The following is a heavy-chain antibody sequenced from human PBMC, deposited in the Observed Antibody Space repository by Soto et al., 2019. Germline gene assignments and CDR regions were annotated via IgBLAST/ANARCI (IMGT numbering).Heavy chain of an antibody. J-gene: IGHJ6*03. D-gene: IGHD3-10*01. CDR3: ARLLLWFGEAGYMDV. CDR1: GGSFSGYY. Sequence: PSETLSLTCAVYGGSFSGYYWSWIRQPPGKGLEWIGEINHSGSTNYNPSLKSRVTISVDTSKNQFSLKLSSVTAADTAVYYCARLLLWFGEAGYMDVWGKGTTVTVSS. CDR2: INHSGST. V-gene: IGHV4-34*01.